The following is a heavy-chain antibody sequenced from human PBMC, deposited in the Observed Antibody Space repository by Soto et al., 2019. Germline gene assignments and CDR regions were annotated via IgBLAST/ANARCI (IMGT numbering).Heavy chain of an antibody. Sequence: GGSLRLSCAASGFTFSNFAMYWVRQAPGKGLEWVTVISYDGSHKYYADSVKGRFTVSRDNSKNTLYLQMNNLRAEDSAVYFCARDYSYQRAMDVWGQGTTVTVSS. CDR2: ISYDGSHK. J-gene: IGHJ6*02. D-gene: IGHD2-15*01. CDR1: GFTFSNFA. CDR3: ARDYSYQRAMDV. V-gene: IGHV3-30-3*01.